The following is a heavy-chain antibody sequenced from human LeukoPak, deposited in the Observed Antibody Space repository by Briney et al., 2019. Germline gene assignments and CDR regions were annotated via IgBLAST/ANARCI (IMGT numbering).Heavy chain of an antibody. D-gene: IGHD3-10*01. V-gene: IGHV4-59*01. CDR1: GGSISNYY. CDR3: ARDGVGYYGSGSYYPNWFDP. J-gene: IGHJ5*02. CDR2: IYYSGST. Sequence: SETLSLTCTVSGGSISNYYWSWIRRPPAQGLEWIGYIYYSGSTNYNPSLTSRVSISVDTSKNQFSLKLSSVTAADTAVYYCARDGVGYYGSGSYYPNWFDPWGQGMLVTVSS.